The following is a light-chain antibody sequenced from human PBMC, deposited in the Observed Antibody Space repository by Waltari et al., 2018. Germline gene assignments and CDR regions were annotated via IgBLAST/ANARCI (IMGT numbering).Light chain of an antibody. CDR2: DAS. CDR1: QSVGTN. Sequence: EIVMTQSPATLSVSTGERVTLSCRASQSVGTNLVWYQQKPGKAPRLLMYDASIRVTGIPARFSGSGSGTEFTLTIGSLQSEDFAVYFCQHYTNWHFTFGQGTKLEIK. CDR3: QHYTNWHFT. J-gene: IGKJ2*01. V-gene: IGKV3-15*01.